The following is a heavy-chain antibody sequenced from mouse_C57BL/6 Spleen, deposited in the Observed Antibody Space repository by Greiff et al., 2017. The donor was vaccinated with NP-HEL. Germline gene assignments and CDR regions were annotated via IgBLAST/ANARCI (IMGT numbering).Heavy chain of an antibody. D-gene: IGHD1-1*01. V-gene: IGHV1-81*01. J-gene: IGHJ3*01. CDR1: GYTFTSYG. CDR2: IYPRSGNT. CDR3: AVLLATEGTFAY. Sequence: QVQLQQPGAELARPGASVKLSCKASGYTFTSYGISWVKQRTGQGLEWIGEIYPRSGNTYYNEKFKGKATLTADKSSSTAYMELRSLTSEDAAVYFCAVLLATEGTFAYWGQGTLVTVSA.